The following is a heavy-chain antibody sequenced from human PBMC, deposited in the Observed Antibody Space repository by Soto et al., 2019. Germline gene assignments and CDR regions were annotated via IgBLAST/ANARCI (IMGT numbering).Heavy chain of an antibody. V-gene: IGHV4-59*08. J-gene: IGHJ5*02. Sequence: SETLSLTCTVSGGSISSYYWSWIRQPPGKGLELIGYIYYSGSTNYNPSLKSRVTISVDTSKNQFSLKLSSVTAADTAVYYCARHQGEWGSYRYWGSWFDPWGQGILVTVSS. D-gene: IGHD3-16*02. CDR1: GGSISSYY. CDR2: IYYSGST. CDR3: ARHQGEWGSYRYWGSWFDP.